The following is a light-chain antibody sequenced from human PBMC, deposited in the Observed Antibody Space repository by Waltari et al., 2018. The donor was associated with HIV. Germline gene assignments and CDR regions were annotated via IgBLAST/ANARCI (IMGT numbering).Light chain of an antibody. CDR2: DAS. J-gene: IGKJ2*01. CDR1: QSVSSY. Sequence: EIVLTQSPATLSLSPGERATLSCRASQSVSSYLAWYQQKPGQALRLLIYDASNRASGIPARFSGSGSGTDFTLTISSLEPEDFAVYYCQQRSDWLDTFGQGTKVEIK. CDR3: QQRSDWLDT. V-gene: IGKV3-11*01.